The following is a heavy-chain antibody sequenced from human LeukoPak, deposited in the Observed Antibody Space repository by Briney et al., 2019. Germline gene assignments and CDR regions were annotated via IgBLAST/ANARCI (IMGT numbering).Heavy chain of an antibody. V-gene: IGHV1-2*02. J-gene: IGHJ5*02. D-gene: IGHD2-2*01. CDR1: GYTFTGYY. CDR3: ATEGAYCTSTSCYAFDP. CDR2: INPNSGGT. Sequence: ASVKVSCKASGYTFTGYYMHWVRQAPGQGLEWMGWINPNSGGTNYAQKFQGRVTMTRDTSISTAYMELSRLRSDDTAVYYCATEGAYCTSTSCYAFDPWGQGTLVTVSS.